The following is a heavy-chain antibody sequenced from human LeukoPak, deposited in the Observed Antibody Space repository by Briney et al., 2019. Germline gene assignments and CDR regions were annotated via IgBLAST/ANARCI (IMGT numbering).Heavy chain of an antibody. CDR3: ARGHSGDGYHFDY. Sequence: ASVKVSCKASGYTFTGYYMHWVRQAPGQGLEWMGWINPDSGGTNYAQKFQGRVTMTRDTSISTAYMELSRLTSDDTAVYFCARGHSGDGYHFDYWGQGTLVAVSS. J-gene: IGHJ4*02. CDR2: INPDSGGT. D-gene: IGHD2-21*01. CDR1: GYTFTGYY. V-gene: IGHV1-2*02.